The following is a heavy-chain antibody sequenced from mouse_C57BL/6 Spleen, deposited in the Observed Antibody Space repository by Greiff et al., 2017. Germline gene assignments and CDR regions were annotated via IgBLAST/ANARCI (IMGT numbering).Heavy chain of an antibody. V-gene: IGHV1-80*01. J-gene: IGHJ4*01. CDR2: IYPGDGDT. Sequence: QVQLQQSGAELVKPGASVKISCKASGYAFSSYWMHWVKQRPGKGLEWIGQIYPGDGDTNYNGKFKGKATLTADTSSSTAYMQLSSLTSEDSAVYFCARDYGSSYDYAMYYWGQGTSVTVSS. CDR1: GYAFSSYW. CDR3: ARDYGSSYDYAMYY. D-gene: IGHD1-1*01.